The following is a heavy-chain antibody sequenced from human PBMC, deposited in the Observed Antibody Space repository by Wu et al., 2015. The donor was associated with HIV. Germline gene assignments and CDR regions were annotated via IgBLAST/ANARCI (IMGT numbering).Heavy chain of an antibody. CDR2: IIPIFGTA. V-gene: IGHV1-69*05. Sequence: QVQLVQSGAEVKKPGSSVKVSCKASGGTFSSYAISWVRQAPGQGLEWMGGIIPIFGTANYAQKFQGRVTITTDESTSTAYMELSSLRSEDTAVYYCARDPALRDYGDPGWFDPWGQGTLVTVSS. D-gene: IGHD4-17*01. CDR1: GGTFSSYA. CDR3: ARDPALRDYGDPGWFDP. J-gene: IGHJ5*02.